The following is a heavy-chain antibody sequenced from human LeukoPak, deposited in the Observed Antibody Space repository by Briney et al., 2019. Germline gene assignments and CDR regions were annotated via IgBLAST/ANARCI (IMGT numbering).Heavy chain of an antibody. CDR1: GFTFSVYE. D-gene: IGHD6-6*01. CDR2: ISTVGTT. J-gene: IGHJ2*01. CDR3: ARDFHTSSSFWLFDL. V-gene: IGHV3-48*03. Sequence: GGSLRLSCAASGFTFSVYEMNWVRQAPGRGLEWISYISTVGTTYYADSVKGRFTISRDDAKRSLFLEMKSLRAEDTAFYYCARDFHTSSSFWLFDLWGRGTPVTVSS.